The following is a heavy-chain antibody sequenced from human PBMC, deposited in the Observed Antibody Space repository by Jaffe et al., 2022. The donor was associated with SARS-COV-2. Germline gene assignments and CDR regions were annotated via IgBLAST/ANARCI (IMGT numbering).Heavy chain of an antibody. CDR3: ARGLLYYYDSSGYYFDY. J-gene: IGHJ4*02. V-gene: IGHV3-21*01. D-gene: IGHD3-22*01. CDR1: GFTFSRYS. CDR2: ISSSSSYV. Sequence: EVQLVESGGGLVKPGGSLRLSCAASGFTFSRYSMNWVRQAPGKGLEWVSSISSSSSYVFYADSMKGRITISRDNAKNSLYLQMNSLRAEDTAVYYCARGLLYYYDSSGYYFDYWGQGTLVTVSS.